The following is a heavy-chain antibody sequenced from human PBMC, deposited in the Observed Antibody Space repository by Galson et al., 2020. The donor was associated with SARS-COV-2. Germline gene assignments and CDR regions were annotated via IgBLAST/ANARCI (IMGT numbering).Heavy chain of an antibody. CDR2: INSDGSST. J-gene: IGHJ4*02. V-gene: IGHV3-74*01. D-gene: IGHD3-22*01. CDR3: ARVSYFSGYYYPFDY. Sequence: GESLKISCAASGFTFSSYWMHWVRQAPGKGLVWVSRINSDGSSTSYADSVKGRFTISRDNAKNTLYLQMNSLRAEDTAVYYCARVSYFSGYYYPFDYWGQGTLVTVSS. CDR1: GFTFSSYW.